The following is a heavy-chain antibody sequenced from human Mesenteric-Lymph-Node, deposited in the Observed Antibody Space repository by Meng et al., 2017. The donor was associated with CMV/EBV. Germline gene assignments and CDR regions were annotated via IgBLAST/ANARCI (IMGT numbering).Heavy chain of an antibody. Sequence: GESLKISCIVSGFTLSYYEMNWVRQAPGKGLVWVSRINSDGSSTSYADSVKGRFTISRDNAKNTLYLQMNSLRAEDTAVYYCARDYRNSNYVDYWGQGTLVTVSS. V-gene: IGHV3-74*01. J-gene: IGHJ4*02. D-gene: IGHD4-11*01. CDR3: ARDYRNSNYVDY. CDR2: INSDGSST. CDR1: GFTLSYYE.